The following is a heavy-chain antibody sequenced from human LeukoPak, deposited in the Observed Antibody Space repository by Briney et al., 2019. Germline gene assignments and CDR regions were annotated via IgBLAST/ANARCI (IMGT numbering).Heavy chain of an antibody. CDR2: IYASGNS. Sequence: SETLSLTCTVSGGSISSDTYYWSWIRQPAGKGLEWIGRIYASGNSNYNASLKSRVTISIDTSNNQFSLRLSSVIASDTAVYYCAGTRRYCSDGSCYNWFDPWGQGTLVTVSS. J-gene: IGHJ5*02. CDR1: GGSISSDTYY. V-gene: IGHV4-61*02. CDR3: AGTRRYCSDGSCYNWFDP. D-gene: IGHD2-15*01.